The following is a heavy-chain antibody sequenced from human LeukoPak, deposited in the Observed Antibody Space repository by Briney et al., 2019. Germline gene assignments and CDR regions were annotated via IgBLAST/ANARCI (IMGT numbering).Heavy chain of an antibody. CDR2: ISHDGNSR. CDR1: GFSFYNLA. D-gene: IGHD5-12*01. J-gene: IGHJ6*03. V-gene: IGHV3-30*04. CDR3: ARRRRIVATIGGGYYYYYMDV. Sequence: PGGSLRLSCATSGFSFYNLAFHWVRQAPGKGLEWVSLISHDGNSRKYADSVKGRFIVSRDNAKNSLYLQMNSLRAEDTAVYYCARRRRIVATIGGGYYYYYMDVWGKGTTVTVSS.